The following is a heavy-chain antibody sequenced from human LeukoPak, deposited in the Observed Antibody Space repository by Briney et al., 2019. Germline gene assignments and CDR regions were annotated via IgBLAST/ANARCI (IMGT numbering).Heavy chain of an antibody. CDR3: ARVMRYYYGSGSSNFDY. CDR1: GGSFSGYY. D-gene: IGHD3-10*01. J-gene: IGHJ4*02. CDR2: INHSGST. V-gene: IGHV4-34*01. Sequence: SETLSLTCAVYGGSFSGYYWSWIRQPPGKGLEWIGEINHSGSTNYNPSLKSRVTISVDTSKNQFSLKLSSVTAADTAVYYCARVMRYYYGSGSSNFDYWGQGTLVTVSS.